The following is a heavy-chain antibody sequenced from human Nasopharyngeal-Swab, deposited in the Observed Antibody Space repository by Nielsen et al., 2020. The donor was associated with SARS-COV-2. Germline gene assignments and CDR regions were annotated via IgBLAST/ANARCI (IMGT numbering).Heavy chain of an antibody. J-gene: IGHJ3*02. CDR3: ARDSYYYDSSGYLATDAFDI. Sequence: GGSLRLSCAASGFTFDDYAMHWVRQAPGKGLEWVSGISWNSGSIGYADSVKGRFTISRDNAKNSLYLQMNSLRAEDTAMYYCARDSYYYDSSGYLATDAFDIWGQGTMVTVSS. CDR1: GFTFDDYA. D-gene: IGHD3-22*01. V-gene: IGHV3-9*01. CDR2: ISWNSGSI.